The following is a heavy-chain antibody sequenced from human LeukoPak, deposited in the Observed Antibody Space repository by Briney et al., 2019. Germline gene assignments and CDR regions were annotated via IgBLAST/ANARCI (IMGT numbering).Heavy chain of an antibody. CDR1: GFTFSSYS. Sequence: PGGSLRLSCAASGFTFSSYSMTWVRQAPGKGLEWVSAISSSSIYIYYSDSVTGRFTISRDNAKNSLYLQMNSLRAEGTAVYYCARDGYNYGRFDYWGQGTLVTVSS. J-gene: IGHJ4*02. V-gene: IGHV3-21*01. CDR3: ARDGYNYGRFDY. CDR2: ISSSSIYI. D-gene: IGHD5-18*01.